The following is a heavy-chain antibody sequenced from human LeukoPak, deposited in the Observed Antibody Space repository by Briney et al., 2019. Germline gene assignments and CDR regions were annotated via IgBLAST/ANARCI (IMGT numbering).Heavy chain of an antibody. CDR2: ISSNGGSK. CDR3: VKGKGIAVTSLDY. D-gene: IGHD6-19*01. V-gene: IGHV3-64D*06. Sequence: PGGSLRLSCAASGFIFSNYAMNWVRQAPGKGLEYVSAISSNGGSKYYADSVKGRFTISRDNSKNTLYLQMSSLRADDTAVYYCVKGKGIAVTSLDYWGQGTLVTVSS. CDR1: GFIFSNYA. J-gene: IGHJ4*02.